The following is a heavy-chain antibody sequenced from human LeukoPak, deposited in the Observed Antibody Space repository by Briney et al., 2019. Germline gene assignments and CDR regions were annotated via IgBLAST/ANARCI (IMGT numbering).Heavy chain of an antibody. CDR1: GGSISSYY. D-gene: IGHD4-17*01. CDR3: ATVKYGDLIFDY. V-gene: IGHV4-59*08. J-gene: IGHJ4*02. CDR2: IYYSGST. Sequence: SETLSLTCTVSGGSISSYYWSWIRQPPGKGLEWIGYIYYSGSTNYNPSLKSRVTISVDTSKNQFSLKLSSVIAADTAVYYCATVKYGDLIFDYWGQGTLVTVSS.